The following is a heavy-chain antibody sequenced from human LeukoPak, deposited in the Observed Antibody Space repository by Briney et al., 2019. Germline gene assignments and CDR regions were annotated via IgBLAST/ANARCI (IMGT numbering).Heavy chain of an antibody. J-gene: IGHJ3*02. CDR1: GFTLSSYE. D-gene: IGHD6-19*01. CDR3: ASSDMADAFDI. V-gene: IGHV3-23*01. CDR2: IDYSGGSS. Sequence: GGSLRLSCTVSGFTLSSYEMSWIRQAPGRGLEWVSSIDYSGGSSYYADSVKGRFTISRDNSKNTLYLQMNSLRAEDTAVYYCASSDMADAFDIWGQGTMVTVSS.